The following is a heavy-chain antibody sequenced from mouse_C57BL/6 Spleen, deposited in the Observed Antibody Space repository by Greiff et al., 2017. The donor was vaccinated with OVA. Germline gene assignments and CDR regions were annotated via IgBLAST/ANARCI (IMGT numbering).Heavy chain of an antibody. Sequence: VQLQQPGAELVRPGTSVKLSCKASGYTFTSYWMPWVKQRPGQGLEWIGAIDPSDSYTNYNQKFKGKATLTVDTSSSTAYMQLSSLTSEDSAVYYCARALYYGSSPWFAYWGQGTLVTVSA. CDR1: GYTFTSYW. CDR2: IDPSDSYT. D-gene: IGHD1-1*01. J-gene: IGHJ3*01. V-gene: IGHV1-59*01. CDR3: ARALYYGSSPWFAY.